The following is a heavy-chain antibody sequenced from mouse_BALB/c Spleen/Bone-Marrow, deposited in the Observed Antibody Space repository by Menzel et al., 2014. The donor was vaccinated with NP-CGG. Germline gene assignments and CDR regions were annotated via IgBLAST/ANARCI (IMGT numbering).Heavy chain of an antibody. CDR2: ITKGGGST. V-gene: IGHV5-12*02. J-gene: IGHJ4*01. CDR3: ARQLAYAMDY. D-gene: IGHD4-1*01. Sequence: EVQLQESGGGLVQPGGSLKLSCATSGFTFSDYYMYWVRQTPEKRLEWVAYITKGGGSTYYPDIVKGRFTISRDNAKNTLYLQMSRLKSEDTAMYYCARQLAYAMDYWSQGTSVTVSS. CDR1: GFTFSDYY.